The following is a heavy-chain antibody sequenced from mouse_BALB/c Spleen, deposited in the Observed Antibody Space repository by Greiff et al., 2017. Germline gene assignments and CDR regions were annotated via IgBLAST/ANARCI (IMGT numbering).Heavy chain of an antibody. CDR3: VPYYYGSSESFAY. V-gene: IGHV5-12-2*01. CDR1: GFTFSSYT. CDR2: ISNGGGST. Sequence: EVKLMESGGGLVQPGGSLKLSCAASGFTFSSYTMSWVRQTPEKRLEWVAYISNGGGSTYYPDTVKGRFTISRDNAKNTLYLQMSSLKSEDTAMYYCVPYYYGSSESFAYWGQGTLVTVSA. D-gene: IGHD1-1*01. J-gene: IGHJ3*01.